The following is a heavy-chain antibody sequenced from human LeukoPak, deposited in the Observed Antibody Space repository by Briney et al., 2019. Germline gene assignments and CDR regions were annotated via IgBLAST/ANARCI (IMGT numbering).Heavy chain of an antibody. J-gene: IGHJ6*03. CDR2: ISGSSGIT. D-gene: IGHD3-22*01. Sequence: GGSLRLSCAASGFTFSGYGMTWVRQAPGKGLEWVSAISGSSGITHYADTLKGRFTMSRDNSKNTPYMQMNSLRAEDTAVYYCAKVPYENYYYYMDVWGKGTPVTVSS. CDR1: GFTFSGYG. V-gene: IGHV3-23*01. CDR3: AKVPYENYYYYMDV.